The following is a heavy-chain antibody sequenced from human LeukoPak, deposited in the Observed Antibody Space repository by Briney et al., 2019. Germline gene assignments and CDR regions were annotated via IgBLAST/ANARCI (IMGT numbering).Heavy chain of an antibody. CDR2: ISGSGGST. CDR1: GFTFSSYA. J-gene: IGHJ4*02. D-gene: IGHD5-12*01. Sequence: GGSLRLSCAASGFTFSSYAMSWVRQAPGKGLEWVSAISGSGGSTYYADSVKGRFTISRDNSKNTLYLQMNSLRAEDTAVYYCAKGRGPGYSGRSYFDYWGQGTLVTVSS. V-gene: IGHV3-23*01. CDR3: AKGRGPGYSGRSYFDY.